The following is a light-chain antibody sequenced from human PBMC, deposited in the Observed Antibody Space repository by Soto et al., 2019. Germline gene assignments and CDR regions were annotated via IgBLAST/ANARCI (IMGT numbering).Light chain of an antibody. Sequence: DIPMTQSPSTLSASVGDRVTITCRASQSVNSWLAWYQQKPGKAPKLLIYEASSLKSGVPSRFSGSGSGTEFTLTISSLQPDDFATYYCQQYNIYRTFGQGTKVDIK. V-gene: IGKV1-5*03. J-gene: IGKJ1*01. CDR1: QSVNSW. CDR3: QQYNIYRT. CDR2: EAS.